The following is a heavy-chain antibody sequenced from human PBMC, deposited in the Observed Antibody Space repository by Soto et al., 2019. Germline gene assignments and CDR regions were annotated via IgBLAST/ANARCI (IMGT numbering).Heavy chain of an antibody. D-gene: IGHD3-3*01. Sequence: QVQLVQSGAEVKKPGASVKVSCKASGYIFTSFDINWVRQATGQGLEWMGWMNPNSGNTGYALKFQGRVSMTRNTSIGTAYMELSSLKSDDTAVYYCARGPPYDFWSAYWVYYYMDVWGKGTTVTVSS. CDR3: ARGPPYDFWSAYWVYYYMDV. J-gene: IGHJ6*03. V-gene: IGHV1-8*01. CDR2: MNPNSGNT. CDR1: GYIFTSFD.